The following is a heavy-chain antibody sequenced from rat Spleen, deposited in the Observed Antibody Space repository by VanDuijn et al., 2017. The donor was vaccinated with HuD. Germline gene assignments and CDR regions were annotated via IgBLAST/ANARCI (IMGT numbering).Heavy chain of an antibody. CDR3: ARPYLGESYFDY. CDR2: ISYDGSST. Sequence: EVQLVESGGGLVQPGRSLKLSCAASGFTFSNYGMAWVRQAPTKGLAWVATISYDGSSTYYRDSVKGRFTISRDNAKSTLYLQMDSLRSEDTATYYCARPYLGESYFDYWGQGVMVTVSS. V-gene: IGHV5-29*01. CDR1: GFTFSNYG. J-gene: IGHJ2*01. D-gene: IGHD5-1*01.